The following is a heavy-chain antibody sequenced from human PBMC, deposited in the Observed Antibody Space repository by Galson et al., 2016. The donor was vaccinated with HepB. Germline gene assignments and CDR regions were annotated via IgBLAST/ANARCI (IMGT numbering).Heavy chain of an antibody. D-gene: IGHD2-2*01. V-gene: IGHV1-3*01. CDR1: GYTFGTYS. Sequence: SGYTFGTYSVHWVRQAPGQSLEWMGRINAGNGNTKYSQKFQGRVAITSDISASTVYMELNSLTSEDTAVYYCARLDCRTTNCLYWGRETWYDPWGQGTLVTVSS. CDR2: INAGNGNT. J-gene: IGHJ5*02. CDR3: ARLDCRTTNCLYWGRETWYDP.